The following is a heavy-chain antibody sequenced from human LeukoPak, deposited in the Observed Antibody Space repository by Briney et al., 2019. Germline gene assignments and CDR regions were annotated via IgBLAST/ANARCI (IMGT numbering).Heavy chain of an antibody. CDR2: INHSGST. J-gene: IGHJ4*02. Sequence: SETLSLTCAVYGGSFSGYYWSWIRQPPGKGLEWIGEINHSGSTNYNPSLKSRVTISVDTSKNQFFLKLSSVTAADTAVYYCARQTGSGLFILAGGQGTLVTVSS. D-gene: IGHD3/OR15-3a*01. CDR3: ARQTGSGLFILA. V-gene: IGHV4-34*01. CDR1: GGSFSGYY.